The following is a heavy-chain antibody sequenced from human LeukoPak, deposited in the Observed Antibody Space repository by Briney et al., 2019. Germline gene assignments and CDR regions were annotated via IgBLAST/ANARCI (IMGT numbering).Heavy chain of an antibody. Sequence: PSETLSLTCAVYGGSFSGYSWSWIRQPPGKGLEWIGEINHSGSTNYNPSLKSRVTISVDTSKNQFSLKLSSVTAADTALYYCARVLSWGTSPDYWGQGTLVTVSS. J-gene: IGHJ4*02. CDR3: ARVLSWGTSPDY. CDR2: INHSGST. CDR1: GGSFSGYS. V-gene: IGHV4-34*01. D-gene: IGHD3-9*01.